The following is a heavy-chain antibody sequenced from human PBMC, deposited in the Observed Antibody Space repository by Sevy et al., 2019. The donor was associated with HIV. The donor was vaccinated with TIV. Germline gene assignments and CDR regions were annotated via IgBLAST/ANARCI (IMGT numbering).Heavy chain of an antibody. CDR3: ARDPRPPRLCSSSWYPKDSPYMDV. D-gene: IGHD6-13*01. V-gene: IGHV4-34*01. CDR2: INHSGST. CDR1: GGSFSGYY. Sequence: SETLSLTCAVYGGSFSGYYWSWIRQPPGKGLEWIGEINHSGSTNYNPSLKSRVTISVDTSKNQFSLKLSFVTTADTAVYCCARDPRPPRLCSSSWYPKDSPYMDVWGKGTTVTVSS. J-gene: IGHJ6*03.